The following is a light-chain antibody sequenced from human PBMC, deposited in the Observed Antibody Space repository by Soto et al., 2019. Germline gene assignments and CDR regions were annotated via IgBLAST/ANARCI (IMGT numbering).Light chain of an antibody. CDR2: EVS. CDR1: SSDIGFYNY. V-gene: IGLV2-14*01. Sequence: QSVLTQPASVSGSPGQSITISCTGTSSDIGFYNYVSWYQHHPGKAPKLMIYEVSNRPSGISNRFSASKSGNTASLTISGLQAEDEADYYCSSYASTTHAVFGGGTQLTVL. J-gene: IGLJ3*02. CDR3: SSYASTTHAV.